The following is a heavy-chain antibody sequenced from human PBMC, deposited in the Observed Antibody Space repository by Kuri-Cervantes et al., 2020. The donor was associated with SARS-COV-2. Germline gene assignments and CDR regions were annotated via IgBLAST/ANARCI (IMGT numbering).Heavy chain of an antibody. Sequence: SVKVSCKASGGTFSNLLISWVRQAPGQGLEWMGGIMPALGMPNYAQKFRDRVTITADTSTATAFLELSGLKSEDTALYYCASEGVSGSLSLDFWGQGTLVTVSS. D-gene: IGHD2-8*01. CDR3: ASEGVSGSLSLDF. CDR1: GGTFSNLL. J-gene: IGHJ4*02. CDR2: IMPALGMP. V-gene: IGHV1-69*10.